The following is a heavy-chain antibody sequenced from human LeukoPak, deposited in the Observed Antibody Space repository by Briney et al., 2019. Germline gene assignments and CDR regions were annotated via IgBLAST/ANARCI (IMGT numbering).Heavy chain of an antibody. D-gene: IGHD2-2*01. CDR3: ASATGYCSSTSCYDEFWQQLGTSYFDY. CDR1: GYTFTGYY. J-gene: IGHJ4*02. CDR2: INPNSGGT. V-gene: IGHV1-2*06. Sequence: ASVKVSCKASGYTFTGYYMHWVRQAPGQGLEWMGRINPNSGGTNYAQKFQGRVTITTDESTSTAYMELSSLRSEDTAVYYCASATGYCSSTSCYDEFWQQLGTSYFDYWGQGTLVTVSS.